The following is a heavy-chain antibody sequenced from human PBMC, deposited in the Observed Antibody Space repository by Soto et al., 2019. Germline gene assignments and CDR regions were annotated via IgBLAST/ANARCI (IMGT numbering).Heavy chain of an antibody. D-gene: IGHD2-15*01. Sequence: SETLSLTCTVSGGSISSGGYYWSWIRQHPGKGLEWIGYIYYSGSTYYNPSLKSRVTISVDTSKNQFSLKLSSVTAADTAVYYCARVRCSGGSCYARYYYYYYYMDVWGKGTTVTVSS. CDR1: GGSISSGGYY. CDR3: ARVRCSGGSCYARYYYYYYYMDV. V-gene: IGHV4-31*03. CDR2: IYYSGST. J-gene: IGHJ6*03.